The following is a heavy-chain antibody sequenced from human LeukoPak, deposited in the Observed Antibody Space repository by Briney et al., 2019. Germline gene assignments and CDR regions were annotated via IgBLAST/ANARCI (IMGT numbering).Heavy chain of an antibody. V-gene: IGHV1-2*02. Sequence: ASVKVSCKASGYTFTGCYMHWVRQAPGQGLEWMGWINPNSGGTNYAQKFQGRVTMTRDTSISTAYKELSRLRSDDTAVYYCALDCSGGSCYFSHWGRRTLVTVSS. CDR1: GYTFTGCY. CDR3: ALDCSGGSCYFSH. J-gene: IGHJ4*02. CDR2: INPNSGGT. D-gene: IGHD2-15*01.